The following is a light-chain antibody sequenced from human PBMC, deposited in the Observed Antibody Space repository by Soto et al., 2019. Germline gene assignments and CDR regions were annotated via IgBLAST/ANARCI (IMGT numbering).Light chain of an antibody. CDR1: STDFVSYNR. J-gene: IGLJ1*01. CDR2: EVS. Sequence: SALTQPPSVSGSPGQSVTISCTGTSTDFVSYNRVSWYQQPPGTAPKLMIYEVSKRPSGVPDRFSGSKSGNTASLTISGLQAADEADYYCSLYTSENACVFGTGTKVTVL. CDR3: SLYTSENACV. V-gene: IGLV2-18*01.